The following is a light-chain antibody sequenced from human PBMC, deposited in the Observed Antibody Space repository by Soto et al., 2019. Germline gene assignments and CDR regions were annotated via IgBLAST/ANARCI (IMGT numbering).Light chain of an antibody. J-gene: IGKJ1*01. CDR3: QQLNCYPWT. CDR2: AAS. Sequence: DIRLTQSPSFLSASVGDRVTITCRASQGISSYLAWYQQKPGKAPKLLIYAASTLQSGVPSRFSGSGSGTEFTLTISSLQPEDFATYYCQQLNCYPWTFGQGTKVEIK. CDR1: QGISSY. V-gene: IGKV1-9*01.